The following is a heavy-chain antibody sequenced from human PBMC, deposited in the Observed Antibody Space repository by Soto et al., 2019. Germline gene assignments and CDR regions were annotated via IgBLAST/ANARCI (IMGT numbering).Heavy chain of an antibody. CDR1: GGSFSGYY. V-gene: IGHV4-34*01. Sequence: PSETLSLTCAVYGGSFSGYYWSWIRQPPGKGLEWIGEINHSGSTNYNPSLKSRVTISVDTSKNQFSLKLSSVTAADTAVYYCARGPHQSNCSGGSCYRQYYYGMDVWGQGTTVTV. CDR2: INHSGST. J-gene: IGHJ6*02. D-gene: IGHD2-15*01. CDR3: ARGPHQSNCSGGSCYRQYYYGMDV.